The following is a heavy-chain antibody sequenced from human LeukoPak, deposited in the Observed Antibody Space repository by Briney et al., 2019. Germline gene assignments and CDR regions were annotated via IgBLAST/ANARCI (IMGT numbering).Heavy chain of an antibody. J-gene: IGHJ6*04. D-gene: IGHD3-10*01. CDR3: ASDSGSYSYDYYYYYGMDA. Sequence: SVKVSCKASGGTFSSYAISWVRQAPGPGLEWMGGIIPIFGTANYAQKFQGRVTITADESTSTAYMELSSLRSEDTAVYYCASDSGSYSYDYYYYYGMDAWGKGTTVTVSS. CDR2: IIPIFGTA. CDR1: GGTFSSYA. V-gene: IGHV1-69*13.